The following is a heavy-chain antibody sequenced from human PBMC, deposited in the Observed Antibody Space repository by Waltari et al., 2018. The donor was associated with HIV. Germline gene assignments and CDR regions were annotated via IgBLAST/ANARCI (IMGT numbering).Heavy chain of an antibody. Sequence: QVTLRESGPALVKPTQTLTVTCTFSGFSLSTSGMCVSWIRQPPGKALEWLALIDWDDDKYYSTSLKTGLTISKDTSKNQVVLTMTNMDPVETATYYCARVNTDYYGSGSYYPSVFRYYYYGMDVWGQGTTVTVSS. J-gene: IGHJ6*02. CDR3: ARVNTDYYGSGSYYPSVFRYYYYGMDV. CDR2: IDWDDDK. V-gene: IGHV2-70*01. CDR1: GFSLSTSGMC. D-gene: IGHD3-10*01.